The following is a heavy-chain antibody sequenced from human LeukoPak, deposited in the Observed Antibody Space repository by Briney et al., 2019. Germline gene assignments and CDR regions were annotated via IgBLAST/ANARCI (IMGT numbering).Heavy chain of an antibody. CDR2: IYPGDSDT. Sequence: GESLKISCKGSGYSSTSYWIGWVRQMPGKGLEWMGIIYPGDSDTRYSPSFQGQVTISADKSISTAYLQWGSLKASDAAMYYCARGVDTAMVTFDYWGQGTLVTVSS. D-gene: IGHD5-18*01. CDR1: GYSSTSYW. CDR3: ARGVDTAMVTFDY. J-gene: IGHJ4*02. V-gene: IGHV5-51*01.